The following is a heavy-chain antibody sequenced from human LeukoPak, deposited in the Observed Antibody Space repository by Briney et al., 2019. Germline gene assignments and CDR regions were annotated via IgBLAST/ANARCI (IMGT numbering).Heavy chain of an antibody. Sequence: GGSLRLSCAASGFTVSSNYMSWVRQAPGKGLEWVSVIYSGGSTYYADSIKGRFTISRDNSENTLYLQMNSLRAEDTAVYYCARRYRSGWSHGYWGQGTLVTVSS. J-gene: IGHJ4*02. CDR1: GFTVSSNY. CDR3: ARRYRSGWSHGY. D-gene: IGHD6-19*01. V-gene: IGHV3-53*01. CDR2: IYSGGST.